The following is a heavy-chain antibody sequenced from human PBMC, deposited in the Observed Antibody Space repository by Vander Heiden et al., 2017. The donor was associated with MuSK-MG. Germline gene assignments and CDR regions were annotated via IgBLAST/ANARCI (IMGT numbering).Heavy chain of an antibody. Sequence: QVQLVESGGGVVQPGRSLRLSCAASGFTFSSYGMHWVRQAPGKGLEWVAVISYDGSNKYYADSGKGRFTISRDNSKNTLYLQMNSLRAEDTAVYYCAKGGIGVVVAAHFDYWGQGTLVTVSS. V-gene: IGHV3-30*18. CDR3: AKGGIGVVVAAHFDY. CDR2: ISYDGSNK. CDR1: GFTFSSYG. D-gene: IGHD2-15*01. J-gene: IGHJ4*02.